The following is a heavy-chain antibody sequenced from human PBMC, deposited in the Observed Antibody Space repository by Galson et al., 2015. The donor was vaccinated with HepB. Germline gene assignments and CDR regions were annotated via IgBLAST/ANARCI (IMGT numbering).Heavy chain of an antibody. CDR1: GFTFSSYG. J-gene: IGHJ6*02. Sequence: SLRLSCAASGFTFSSYGMHWVRQAPGKGLEWVAVISYDGSNKYYADSVKGRFTISRDNSKNTLYLQMNSLRAEDTAVYYCAKDRTRTNCAYCGGASGVDYYGMDVWGQGTTVTVSS. V-gene: IGHV3-30*18. CDR2: ISYDGSNK. D-gene: IGHD2-21*01. CDR3: AKDRTRTNCAYCGGASGVDYYGMDV.